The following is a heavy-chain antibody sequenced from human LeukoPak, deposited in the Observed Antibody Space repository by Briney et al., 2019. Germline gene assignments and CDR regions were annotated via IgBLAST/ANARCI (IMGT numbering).Heavy chain of an antibody. J-gene: IGHJ3*02. CDR2: IYPGDSDN. Sequence: GESLKISCKCSGYSFTSYWIGWVRQLPGNGLECMGIIYPGDSDNRYSPSFQGQVTISADKSISTAYLQWSTLKASDTAMYYCARLRGAYYDSSGPRGDAFDIWGQGTMVTVSS. CDR3: ARLRGAYYDSSGPRGDAFDI. D-gene: IGHD3-22*01. CDR1: GYSFTSYW. V-gene: IGHV5-51*01.